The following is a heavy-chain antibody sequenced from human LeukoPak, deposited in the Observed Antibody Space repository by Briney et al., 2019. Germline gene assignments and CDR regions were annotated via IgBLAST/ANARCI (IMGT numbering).Heavy chain of an antibody. CDR3: VREREGSNSEH. D-gene: IGHD1-26*01. V-gene: IGHV3-53*01. CDR2: IYSDGNT. Sequence: GGPWGFSWEALGSTVSNNRLSWVRQAQGMGREWVSTIYSDGNTYYPESVKGRFTISRDGSKNTLYLQLNSLRTEDTAIYYCVREREGSNSEHWGQGTLVTVSS. J-gene: IGHJ1*01. CDR1: GSTVSNNR.